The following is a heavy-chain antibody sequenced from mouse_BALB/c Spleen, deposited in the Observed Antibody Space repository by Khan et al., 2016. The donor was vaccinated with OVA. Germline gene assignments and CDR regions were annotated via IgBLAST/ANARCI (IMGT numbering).Heavy chain of an antibody. CDR2: INPHIGET. Sequence: VHVKQSGPELVRPGASVKISCKASGYSFTGYFMNWVMQSHGKSLEWIGRINPHIGETFYNQWFKDKATLTVDESSSTAHMELRSLASEDSAVYYCTRIYRSDFDYWGQGTTLTVSS. CDR1: GYSFTGYF. CDR3: TRIYRSDFDY. D-gene: IGHD1-1*01. V-gene: IGHV1-20*02. J-gene: IGHJ2*01.